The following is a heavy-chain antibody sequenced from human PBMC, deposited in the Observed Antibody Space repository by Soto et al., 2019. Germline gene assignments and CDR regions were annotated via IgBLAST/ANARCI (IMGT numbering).Heavy chain of an antibody. D-gene: IGHD6-6*01. V-gene: IGHV4-30-2*06. Sequence: PSETLSLTCTVSGGSISSGGYSWSWIRQSPEKGLEWLGCIYPTGSTYYHPSLKSRVTISIDTSRNQFSLNLTSVTAADTALYYCAKDIAARGSYYYGMDVWGQGTTVTVSS. CDR2: IYPTGST. CDR3: AKDIAARGSYYYGMDV. J-gene: IGHJ6*02. CDR1: GGSISSGGYS.